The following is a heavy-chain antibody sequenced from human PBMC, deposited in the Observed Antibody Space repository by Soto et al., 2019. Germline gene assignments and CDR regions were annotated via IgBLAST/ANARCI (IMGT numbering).Heavy chain of an antibody. CDR3: VKGSGGSRSNNWFDP. Sequence: GGSLRLSCAASGFTFNYYAMSWVRQAPGKGLEWVSSISSGGANTHYADSVKGRFTISRDNSENALYLQMHSLRADDTAVYYCVKGSGGSRSNNWFDPWGQGTLVTVSS. D-gene: IGHD1-26*01. CDR1: GFTFNYYA. J-gene: IGHJ5*02. CDR2: ISSGGANT. V-gene: IGHV3-23*01.